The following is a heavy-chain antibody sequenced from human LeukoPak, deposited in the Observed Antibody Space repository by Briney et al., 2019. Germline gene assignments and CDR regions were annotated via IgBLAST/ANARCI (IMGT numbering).Heavy chain of an antibody. J-gene: IGHJ4*02. V-gene: IGHV4-61*02. Sequence: SETLSLTCTVSGGSISSGGYYWSWIRQPAGKGLEWIGRIYTSGSTNYNPSLKSRVTMSVDTSKNQFSLKLSSVTAADTAVYYCASRGPYSSGCYDCDYWGQGTLVTVSS. D-gene: IGHD6-19*01. CDR2: IYTSGST. CDR1: GGSISSGGYY. CDR3: ASRGPYSSGCYDCDY.